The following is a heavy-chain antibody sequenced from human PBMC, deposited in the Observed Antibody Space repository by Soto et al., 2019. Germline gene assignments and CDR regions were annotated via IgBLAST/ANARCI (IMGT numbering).Heavy chain of an antibody. V-gene: IGHV3-30*04. CDR3: ARVEGDSRSPGPFHY. CDR2: ISFDGSYN. Sequence: GGSLRLSCAASGFTFRNYAMHWLRQAPGKGLEWVAVISFDGSYNYYADPVKGRFTISRDNSKNTLYLQMSSLRAEDTAVYYCARVEGDSRSPGPFHYWGQGALVTVSS. D-gene: IGHD6-13*01. CDR1: GFTFRNYA. J-gene: IGHJ4*02.